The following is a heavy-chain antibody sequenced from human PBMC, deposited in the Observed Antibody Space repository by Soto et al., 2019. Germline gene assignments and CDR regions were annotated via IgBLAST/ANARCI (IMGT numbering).Heavy chain of an antibody. D-gene: IGHD2-15*01. J-gene: IGHJ4*02. CDR3: ARHGESVVVAATVTVFDY. CDR2: IYYSGST. V-gene: IGHV4-59*08. Sequence: QVQLQESGPGLVKPSETLSLTCTVSGGSISSYYWSWIRQPPGKGLEWIGYIYYSGSTNYNPSLTSRVTISVDTSKNQFSLKLSSVTAADTAVYYCARHGESVVVAATVTVFDYWGQGTLVTVSS. CDR1: GGSISSYY.